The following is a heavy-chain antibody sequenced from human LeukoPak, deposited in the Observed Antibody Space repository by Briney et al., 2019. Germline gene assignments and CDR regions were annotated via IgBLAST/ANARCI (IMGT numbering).Heavy chain of an antibody. CDR2: INPSGGST. J-gene: IGHJ4*02. Sequence: ASVKVSCKASGGTFSSYAISWVRQAPGQGLEWMGTINPSGGSTSYAQKFQGRVTMTRDMSTSTVYMELSSLRSEDTAVYYCARAFAYYYDSSSFDYWGQGTLVTVSS. CDR1: GGTFSSYA. CDR3: ARAFAYYYDSSSFDY. D-gene: IGHD3-22*01. V-gene: IGHV1-46*01.